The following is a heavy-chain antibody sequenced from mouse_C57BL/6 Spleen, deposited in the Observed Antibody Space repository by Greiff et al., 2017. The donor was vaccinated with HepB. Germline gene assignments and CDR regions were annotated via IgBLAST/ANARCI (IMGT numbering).Heavy chain of an antibody. CDR3: ASLTDFDY. CDR1: GFTFSSYT. D-gene: IGHD4-1*01. J-gene: IGHJ2*01. CDR2: ISGGGGNT. Sequence: EVKLVESGGGLVKPGGSLKLSCAASGFTFSSYTMSWVRQTPEKRLEWVATISGGGGNTYYPDSVKGRVTISRDNAKNTLYLQMSSLRSEDTALYYCASLTDFDYWGQGTTLTVSS. V-gene: IGHV5-9*01.